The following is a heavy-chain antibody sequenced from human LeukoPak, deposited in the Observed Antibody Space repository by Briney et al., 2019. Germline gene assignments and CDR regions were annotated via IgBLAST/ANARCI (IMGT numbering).Heavy chain of an antibody. D-gene: IGHD3-22*01. Sequence: GGSLRLSCAASGFTFGSYAMSWVRQAPGKGLEWVSAISGSGGSTYYADSVKGRFTISRDNSKNTLYLQMNSLRAEDTAVYYCASSGYSYYYYGMDVWGQGTTVTVSS. CDR2: ISGSGGST. CDR1: GFTFGSYA. CDR3: ASSGYSYYYYGMDV. V-gene: IGHV3-23*01. J-gene: IGHJ6*02.